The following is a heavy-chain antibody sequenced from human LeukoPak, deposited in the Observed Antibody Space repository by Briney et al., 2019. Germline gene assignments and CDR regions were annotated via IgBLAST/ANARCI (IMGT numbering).Heavy chain of an antibody. CDR3: AFGYYYDSSGYPPYYYYYMDV. V-gene: IGHV1-69*13. Sequence: ASVKVSCKASGYTFTNYGISWVRQATGQGLEWMGGIIPIFGTANYAQKFQGRVTITADESTSTAYMELSSLRSEDTAVYYCAFGYYYDSSGYPPYYYYYMDVWGKGTTVTISS. CDR2: IIPIFGTA. D-gene: IGHD3-22*01. CDR1: GYTFTNYG. J-gene: IGHJ6*03.